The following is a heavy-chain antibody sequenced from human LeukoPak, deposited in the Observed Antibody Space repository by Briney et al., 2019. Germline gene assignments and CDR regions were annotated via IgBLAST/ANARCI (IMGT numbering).Heavy chain of an antibody. CDR3: TRDMGSYYGH. CDR1: GGSISSYY. J-gene: IGHJ4*02. Sequence: SETLSLTCTVSGGSISSYYWTWIRQPAGKGLEWIGRIYSSGNTNYNPSLKSRVSMSVDTSKNQFSLKLSSVTAADTAVCYCTRDMGSYYGHWGQGTLVTVSS. V-gene: IGHV4-4*07. D-gene: IGHD3-10*01. CDR2: IYSSGNT.